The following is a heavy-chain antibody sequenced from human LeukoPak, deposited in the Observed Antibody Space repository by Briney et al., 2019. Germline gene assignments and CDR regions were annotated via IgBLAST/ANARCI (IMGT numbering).Heavy chain of an antibody. CDR1: GYTFTGYY. J-gene: IGHJ4*02. Sequence: ASVKVSCKASGYTFTGYYMHWVRQAPGQGLEWMGWINPNSGGTNYAQKFQGRVTMTRDTSISTAYMELSRLRSDDTAVYYCARSLPSWPASMYYFDYWGQGTLVTVSS. D-gene: IGHD2-2*01. V-gene: IGHV1-2*02. CDR3: ARSLPSWPASMYYFDY. CDR2: INPNSGGT.